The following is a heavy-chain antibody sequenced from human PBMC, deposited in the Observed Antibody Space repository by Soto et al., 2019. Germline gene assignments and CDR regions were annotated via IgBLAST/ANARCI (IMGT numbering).Heavy chain of an antibody. Sequence: QVHLVQSGAEVKKPGASVKVSCKASGYTFTSYGITWVRQAPGQGLEWMGWISAHNGNIDYAQKLQGRVIVTRDTSTSTAYMELRSLIYDDTAVYYCARGRDGAYWGQGALVTVSS. D-gene: IGHD3-10*01. CDR1: GYTFTSYG. CDR3: ARGRDGAY. CDR2: ISAHNGNI. J-gene: IGHJ4*02. V-gene: IGHV1-18*01.